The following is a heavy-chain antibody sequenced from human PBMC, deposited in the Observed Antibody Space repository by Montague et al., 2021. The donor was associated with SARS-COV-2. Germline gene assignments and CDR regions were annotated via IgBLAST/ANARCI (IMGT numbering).Heavy chain of an antibody. Sequence: SETLSLTCTVSGASISSPSYYWDWIRQPPGNGLEWIGSIYYSGDTYYNPSLKSRVTISVDTSKNQFSLTVTSVTAADTAVYFCARRGYTGSDYFDYWGQGTLVTVSS. D-gene: IGHD5-12*01. CDR2: IYYSGDT. CDR3: ARRGYTGSDYFDY. CDR1: GASISSPSYY. V-gene: IGHV4-39*07. J-gene: IGHJ4*02.